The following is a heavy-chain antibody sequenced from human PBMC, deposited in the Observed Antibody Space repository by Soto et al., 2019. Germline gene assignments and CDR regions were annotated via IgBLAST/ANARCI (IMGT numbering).Heavy chain of an antibody. D-gene: IGHD2-15*01. Sequence: PWGSLRLSCSASGFTFSSYAMHWFRQAPGKGLKYVSAISSNGGSTYYADSVKGRFTISRDNSKNTLYLQMSSLRAEDTAVYYCVKDIVVVVAATPYFDYWGQGTLVTVSS. V-gene: IGHV3-64D*08. CDR1: GFTFSSYA. J-gene: IGHJ4*02. CDR2: ISSNGGST. CDR3: VKDIVVVVAATPYFDY.